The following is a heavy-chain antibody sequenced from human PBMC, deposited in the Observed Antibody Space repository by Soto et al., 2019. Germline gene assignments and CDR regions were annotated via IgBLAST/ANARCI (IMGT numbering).Heavy chain of an antibody. D-gene: IGHD1-26*01. Sequence: GGSLRLSCAASGFTFSSYSMNWVRQAPGKGLEWVSSISSSSSYIYYADSVKGRFTISRDSAKSSLYLQMNSLRAEDTAVYYCARDKVGATNCLAPWGQGTLVPVSS. CDR3: ARDKVGATNCLAP. V-gene: IGHV3-21*01. CDR1: GFTFSSYS. J-gene: IGHJ5*02. CDR2: ISSSSSYI.